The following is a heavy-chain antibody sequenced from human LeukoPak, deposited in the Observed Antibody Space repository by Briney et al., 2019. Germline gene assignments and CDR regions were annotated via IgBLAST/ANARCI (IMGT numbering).Heavy chain of an antibody. J-gene: IGHJ3*02. CDR3: ARDRGTMVRGVSDI. D-gene: IGHD3-10*01. Sequence: ASVKVSCKASGYTFTSYGISWVRQAPGQGLEWMGWISAYNGNTSYAQKLQGRVTMTTDTSTSTAYMELRSLRSDDTAVYYCARDRGTMVRGVSDIWGQGTMVTVSS. V-gene: IGHV1-18*01. CDR2: ISAYNGNT. CDR1: GYTFTSYG.